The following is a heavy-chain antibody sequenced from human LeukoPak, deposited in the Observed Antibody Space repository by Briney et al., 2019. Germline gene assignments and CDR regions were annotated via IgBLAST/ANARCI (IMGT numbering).Heavy chain of an antibody. CDR2: IHEDGSDK. Sequence: PGGSLRLSCVVSGFTFSSYWMNWVRQAPGKGLEWVANIHEDGSDKYYVDSVKGRFTISRDNAKNSLYLQMTSLRAEDTAVYYCARTLRLHTPRAYDIWGQGTMVTVSA. V-gene: IGHV3-7*05. D-gene: IGHD5-24*01. J-gene: IGHJ3*02. CDR3: ARTLRLHTPRAYDI. CDR1: GFTFSSYW.